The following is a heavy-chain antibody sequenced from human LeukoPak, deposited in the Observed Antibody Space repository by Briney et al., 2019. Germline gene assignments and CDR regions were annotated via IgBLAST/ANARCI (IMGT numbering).Heavy chain of an antibody. J-gene: IGHJ4*02. CDR3: ASSGSYRLDY. CDR2: ISYDGSNK. CDR1: GFTFSSYG. D-gene: IGHD1-26*01. Sequence: GGSLRLSCAASGFTFSSYGMHWVRQAPGKGLEWVAVISYDGSNKYYADSVKGRFTISRDNAKNSLYLQMNSLRDEDTAVYYCASSGSYRLDYWGQGTLVTVSS. V-gene: IGHV3-30*03.